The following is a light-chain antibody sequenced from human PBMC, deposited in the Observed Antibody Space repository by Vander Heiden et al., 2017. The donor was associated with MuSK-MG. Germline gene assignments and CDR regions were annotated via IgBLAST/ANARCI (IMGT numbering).Light chain of an antibody. Sequence: EIVLTQSPGTLSLSPGERATLSCRASQSVSSYLAWYQQQPGQAPRLLIYGASSRATGIPDRFSGSGSGTDFTLTISRLEPEDFAVFYCQQYGSSPFTFGPGTXVDIK. CDR1: QSVSSY. J-gene: IGKJ3*01. CDR3: QQYGSSPFT. CDR2: GAS. V-gene: IGKV3-20*01.